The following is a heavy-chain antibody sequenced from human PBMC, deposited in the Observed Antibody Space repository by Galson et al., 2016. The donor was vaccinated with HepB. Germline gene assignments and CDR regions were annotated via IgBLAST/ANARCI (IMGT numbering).Heavy chain of an antibody. CDR1: GFSFSNSG. Sequence: SVRLSCAASGFSFSNSGISWVRQAPGTGLEWVAGVTPSDGATHYAHILKGRFTITRDTSKNTLYLYMNNLTAGDTAIYYCGKHGGFDYWGQGALVTVSS. J-gene: IGHJ4*02. CDR3: GKHGGFDY. D-gene: IGHD3-16*01. CDR2: VTPSDGAT. V-gene: IGHV3-23*01.